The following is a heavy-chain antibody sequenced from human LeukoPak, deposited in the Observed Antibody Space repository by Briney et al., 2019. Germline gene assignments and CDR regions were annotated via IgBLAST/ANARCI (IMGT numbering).Heavy chain of an antibody. D-gene: IGHD1-7*01. CDR1: GYTFIGYY. J-gene: IGHJ3*02. CDR2: VNPNSGGT. V-gene: IGHV1-2*02. Sequence: ASVKVSCKASGYTFIGYYVHWVRQAPGQGLEWMGWVNPNSGGTDYAQKFQGRITMTRETSISTAYMELSRLRSDDTAVYYCARDYNWNYAGAFDIWGQGTMVTVSS. CDR3: ARDYNWNYAGAFDI.